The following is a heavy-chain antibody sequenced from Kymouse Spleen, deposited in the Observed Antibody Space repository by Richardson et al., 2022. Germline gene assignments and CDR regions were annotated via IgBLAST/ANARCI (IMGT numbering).Heavy chain of an antibody. J-gene: IGHJ6*02. Sequence: QLQLQESGPGLVKPSETLSLTCTVSGGSISSSSYYWGWIRQPPGKGLEWIGSIYYSGSTYYNPSLKSRVTISVDTSKNQFSLKLSSVTAADTAVYYCARHTGDDYYYGMDVWGQGTTVTVSS. CDR3: ARHTGDDYYYGMDV. D-gene: IGHD7-27*02. CDR1: GGSISSSSYY. CDR2: IYYSGST. V-gene: IGHV4-39*01.